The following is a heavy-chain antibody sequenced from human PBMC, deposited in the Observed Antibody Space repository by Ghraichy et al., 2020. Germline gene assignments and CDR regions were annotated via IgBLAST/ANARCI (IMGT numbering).Heavy chain of an antibody. Sequence: SETLSLTCAVYGGSFSGYYWSWIRQPPGKGLEWIGEINHSGSTNYNPSLKSRVTISVDTSKNQFSLKLSSVTAADTAVYYCARVRPLYSSSSGWRGWFDPWGQGTLVTVSS. V-gene: IGHV4-34*01. CDR3: ARVRPLYSSSSGWRGWFDP. CDR1: GGSFSGYY. CDR2: INHSGST. D-gene: IGHD6-6*01. J-gene: IGHJ5*02.